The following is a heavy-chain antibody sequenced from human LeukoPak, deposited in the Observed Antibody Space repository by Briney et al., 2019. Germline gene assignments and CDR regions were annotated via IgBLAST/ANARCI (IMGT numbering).Heavy chain of an antibody. CDR2: IIPIFGTA. V-gene: IGHV1-69*13. J-gene: IGHJ4*02. CDR3: ARVAVAGTGDY. D-gene: IGHD6-19*01. Sequence: ASVKVSCKASGGTFSSYAISWVRQAPGQWLEWMGGIIPIFGTANYAQKFQGRVTITADESTSTAYMELSSLRSEDTAVYYCARVAVAGTGDYWGQGTLVTVSS. CDR1: GGTFSSYA.